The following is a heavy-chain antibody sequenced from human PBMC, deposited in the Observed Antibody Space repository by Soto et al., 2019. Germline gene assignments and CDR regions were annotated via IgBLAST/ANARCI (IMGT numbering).Heavy chain of an antibody. CDR1: GYGFTYYW. Sequence: EVQLVQSGAEVKHPGESLKISCQGSGYGFTYYWIAWMRQMPGKGLEWMGIMYPDSSDIKYSPSFQGQVTISADKSISTAYLQWSSLKASDTAIYYCARHVQTSSWTTFHLWGQGTPVTVSS. V-gene: IGHV5-51*01. D-gene: IGHD6-13*01. CDR2: MYPDSSDI. J-gene: IGHJ4*02. CDR3: ARHVQTSSWTTFHL.